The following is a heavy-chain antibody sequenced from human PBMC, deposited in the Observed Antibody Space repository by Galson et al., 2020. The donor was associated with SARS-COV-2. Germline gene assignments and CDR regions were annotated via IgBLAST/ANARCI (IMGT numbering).Heavy chain of an antibody. CDR2: ISSDGSNK. CDR1: GFTFSSYA. D-gene: IGHD3-10*01. CDR3: ARDYFGDAFDS. V-gene: IGHV3-30*04. J-gene: IGHJ3*02. Sequence: GGSLRLSCAASGFTFSSYAMHWVRQAPGKGLEWVAVISSDGSNKYYADSVQGRFTISRDNSKNTLYLQMNSLRAEDTAVYYCARDYFGDAFDSGGQGTMVTVSS.